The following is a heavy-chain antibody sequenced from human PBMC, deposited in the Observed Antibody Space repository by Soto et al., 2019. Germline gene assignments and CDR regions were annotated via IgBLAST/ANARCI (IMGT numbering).Heavy chain of an antibody. D-gene: IGHD3-3*01. V-gene: IGHV4-4*07. J-gene: IGHJ4*02. CDR2: IDASGSA. CDR3: ARGGHDFWSGQFDY. CDR1: DGSISTYY. Sequence: SETLSLTCTVSDGSISTYYCNWIRQPAGKGLEWIGRIDASGSADYNPSLKSRVTVSVDTSKNKFSLRLSSVTAADTAVYYCARGGHDFWSGQFDYWGQGVKVTVSA.